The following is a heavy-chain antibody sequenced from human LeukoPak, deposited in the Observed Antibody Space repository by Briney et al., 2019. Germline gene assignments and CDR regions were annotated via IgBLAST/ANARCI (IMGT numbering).Heavy chain of an antibody. CDR3: AREDGYCSGGNCYSYFDS. Sequence: GGSLRLSRAASGFTFSHFWMSWVRQAPGKGLEWVAYIKKTGSETYYVDSVKGRFTITRDNTRNSLFLQMYSLRAEDTAVYFCAREDGYCSGGNCYSYFDSWGQGTLVTVSS. CDR2: IKKTGSET. J-gene: IGHJ4*02. V-gene: IGHV3-7*01. CDR1: GFTFSHFW. D-gene: IGHD2-15*01.